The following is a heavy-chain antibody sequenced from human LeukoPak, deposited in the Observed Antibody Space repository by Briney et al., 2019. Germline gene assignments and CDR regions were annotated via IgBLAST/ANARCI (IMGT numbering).Heavy chain of an antibody. CDR2: ISGSGGST. CDR1: GFTFSSYG. J-gene: IGHJ4*02. Sequence: GGSLRLSCAASGFTFSSYGMSWVRQAPGKGLEWVSAISGSGGSTYYADSVKGRFTIYRDNSKNTLYLQMNSLRAEDTALYYCAKDLSSGTGRGFDYWGQGTLVTVSS. D-gene: IGHD3/OR15-3a*01. V-gene: IGHV3-23*01. CDR3: AKDLSSGTGRGFDY.